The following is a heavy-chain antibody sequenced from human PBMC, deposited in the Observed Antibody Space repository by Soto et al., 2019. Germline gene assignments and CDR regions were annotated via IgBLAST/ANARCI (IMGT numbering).Heavy chain of an antibody. D-gene: IGHD6-6*01. CDR1: GGAFSGYY. J-gene: IGHJ6*02. CDR3: RGSSFYYYYYYGMDV. V-gene: IGHV4-34*01. CDR2: INHSGST. Sequence: SETPSLTCAVYGGAFSGYYWSWIRQPPGKGLEWIGEINHSGSTNYNPSLKSRVTISVDTSKNQFSLKLSSVTAAHTAVYYCRGSSFYYYYYYGMDVWGQGTTVTVSS.